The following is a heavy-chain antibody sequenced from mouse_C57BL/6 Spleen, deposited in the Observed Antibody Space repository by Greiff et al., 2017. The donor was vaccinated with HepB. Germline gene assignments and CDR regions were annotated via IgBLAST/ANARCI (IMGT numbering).Heavy chain of an antibody. Sequence: VQLKESGPVLVKPGASVKMSCKASGYTFTDYYMNWVKQSHGKSLEWIGVINPYNGGTSYNQKFKGKATLTVDKSSSTAYMELNSLTSEDSAVYYCARSRIREAMDYWGQGTSVTVSS. CDR3: ARSRIREAMDY. V-gene: IGHV1-19*01. J-gene: IGHJ4*01. CDR1: GYTFTDYY. CDR2: INPYNGGT.